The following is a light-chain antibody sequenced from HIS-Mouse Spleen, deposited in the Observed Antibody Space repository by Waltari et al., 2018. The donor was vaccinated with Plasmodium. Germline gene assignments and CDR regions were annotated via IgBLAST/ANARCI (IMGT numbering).Light chain of an antibody. CDR2: AAS. V-gene: IGKV1-8*01. CDR1: QGISSY. Sequence: IRMTQSPSSLSASTGDRVTITCRASQGISSYLAWYQQKPGKAPKLLIYAASTLQSGVPSRFSGSGSGTDFTLTISCLQSEDFATYYCQQYYSYPRTFGQGTKLEIK. J-gene: IGKJ2*01. CDR3: QQYYSYPRT.